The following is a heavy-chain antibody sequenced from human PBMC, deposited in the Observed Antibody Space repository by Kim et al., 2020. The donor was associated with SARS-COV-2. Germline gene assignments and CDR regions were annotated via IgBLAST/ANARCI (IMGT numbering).Heavy chain of an antibody. V-gene: IGHV3-74*01. J-gene: IGHJ4*02. CDR1: GFTLSNYW. Sequence: GGSLRLSCAASGFTLSNYWMHWVRQVPGKGPMWVSRISNDGAVINYADSVKGRFTISRDNAKNTLYLQMNSLRAEDTAVYYCTRVKVGAAGRFDCWGQGTLVTVSS. CDR3: TRVKVGAAGRFDC. CDR2: ISNDGAVI. D-gene: IGHD1-26*01.